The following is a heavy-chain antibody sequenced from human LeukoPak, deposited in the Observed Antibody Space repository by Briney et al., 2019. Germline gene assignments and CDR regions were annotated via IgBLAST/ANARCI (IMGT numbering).Heavy chain of an antibody. CDR3: ARARVRATYFFDY. CDR1: GGSISNYY. D-gene: IGHD1-26*01. CDR2: IYYSGST. Sequence: SETLSLTCTVSGGSISNYYWSWIRQPPGKGLEWIGYIYYSGSTNYNPSLKSRVTISVDTSKNQFSLKLSSVTAADTAVYYCARARVRATYFFDYWGQGTLVTVSS. J-gene: IGHJ4*02. V-gene: IGHV4-59*01.